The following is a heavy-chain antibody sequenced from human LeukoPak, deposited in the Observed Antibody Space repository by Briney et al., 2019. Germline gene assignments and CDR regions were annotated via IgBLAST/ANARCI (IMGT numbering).Heavy chain of an antibody. Sequence: SVKVSCKASGGTFSSYAISWVRQAPGQGLEWMGGIILIFGTANYAQKFQGRVTITADESTSTAYMELSSLRSEGTAVYYCARTSYCGGDCLDYWGQGTLVTVSS. V-gene: IGHV1-69*13. D-gene: IGHD2-21*02. J-gene: IGHJ4*02. CDR2: IILIFGTA. CDR3: ARTSYCGGDCLDY. CDR1: GGTFSSYA.